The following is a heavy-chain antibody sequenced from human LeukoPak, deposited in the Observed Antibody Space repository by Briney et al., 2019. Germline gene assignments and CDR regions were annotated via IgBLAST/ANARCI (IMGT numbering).Heavy chain of an antibody. V-gene: IGHV3-7*03. CDR2: IKQDGSDR. D-gene: IGHD6-19*01. CDR3: VRNLAVAGTCFDY. Sequence: GGSLRLSCAASGFTFRNYWMSWVRQVPGTGLEWVANIKQDGSDRNYVTSVRGRFTISRDSAESSLYLQMNSLRAEDTAVYYCVRNLAVAGTCFDYWGQGTLVTVSS. CDR1: GFTFRNYW. J-gene: IGHJ4*02.